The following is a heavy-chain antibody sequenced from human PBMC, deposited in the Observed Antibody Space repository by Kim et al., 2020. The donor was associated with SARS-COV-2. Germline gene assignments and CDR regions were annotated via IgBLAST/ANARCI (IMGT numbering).Heavy chain of an antibody. CDR3: ARKSYIANYQYYYYGMDV. V-gene: IGHV3-48*03. CDR2: INDIGGTK. Sequence: GGSLRLSCAASEFIFSNYEMNWVRQAPGKGLEWVSYINDIGGTKHYADSVKGRFTVSRDNARNSLYLQMNSLRAEDTAIYYCARKSYIANYQYYYYGMDVWGPGPTVTVSS. J-gene: IGHJ6*02. CDR1: EFIFSNYE. D-gene: IGHD1-7*01.